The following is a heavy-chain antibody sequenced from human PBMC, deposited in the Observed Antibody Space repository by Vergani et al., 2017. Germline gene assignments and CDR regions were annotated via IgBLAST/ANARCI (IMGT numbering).Heavy chain of an antibody. D-gene: IGHD4-17*01. Sequence: QVQLVQSGAEVKKPGSSVKVSCKASGGTFSSYTISWVRQAPGQGLEWMGRIIPILGIANYAQKFQGRVTITADKSTSTAYMELSSRRSEDTAVYYCARERAYDYGDLLLGMDVWGKGTTVTVSS. CDR3: ARERAYDYGDLLLGMDV. J-gene: IGHJ6*04. CDR2: IIPILGIA. CDR1: GGTFSSYT. V-gene: IGHV1-69*08.